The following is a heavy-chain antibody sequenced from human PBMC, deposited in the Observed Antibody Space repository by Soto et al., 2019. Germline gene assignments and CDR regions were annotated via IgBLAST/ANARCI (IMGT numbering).Heavy chain of an antibody. CDR1: GFTFSSYG. Sequence: QEQLVESGGGVVQPGRSLRLSCAASGFTFSSYGMHWVRQAPGKGLEWVAVISYDGSNKYYADSVKGRFTISRDNSKNTLYLQMNSLRAEDTAVYYCAKDIGHERTVTSYYFDYWGQGTLVTVSS. CDR2: ISYDGSNK. J-gene: IGHJ4*02. V-gene: IGHV3-30*18. D-gene: IGHD4-17*01. CDR3: AKDIGHERTVTSYYFDY.